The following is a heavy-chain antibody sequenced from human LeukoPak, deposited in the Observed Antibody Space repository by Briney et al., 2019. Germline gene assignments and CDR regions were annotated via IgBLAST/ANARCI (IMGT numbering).Heavy chain of an antibody. CDR1: GYTLTELS. Sequence: ASVKVSCKVSGYTLTELSMHWVRQAPGKGLEWMGGFDPEDGETIYAQKFQGRVTMTEDTSTDTAYMEPSSLRSEDTDVYYCATENYVDEKYYFDYWGQGTLVTVSS. D-gene: IGHD3-16*01. CDR3: ATENYVDEKYYFDY. J-gene: IGHJ4*02. V-gene: IGHV1-24*01. CDR2: FDPEDGET.